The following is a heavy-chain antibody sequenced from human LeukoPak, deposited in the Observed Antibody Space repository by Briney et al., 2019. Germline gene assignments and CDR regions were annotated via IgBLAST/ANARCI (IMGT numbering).Heavy chain of an antibody. CDR3: ARANYGGNGYFDY. Sequence: GASVKVSCKASGYTFNNYGISWVRQAPGQGLEWMGWISAYNGNTNYAQKLQGRVTTTTDTSTSTAYMELRSLRSDDTAVYYGARANYGGNGYFDYWGQGTLVTVSS. J-gene: IGHJ4*02. CDR1: GYTFNNYG. D-gene: IGHD4-23*01. CDR2: ISAYNGNT. V-gene: IGHV1-18*01.